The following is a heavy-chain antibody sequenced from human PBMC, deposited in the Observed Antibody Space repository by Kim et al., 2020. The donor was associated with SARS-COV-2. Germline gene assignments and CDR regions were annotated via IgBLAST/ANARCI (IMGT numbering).Heavy chain of an antibody. CDR1: GGSINNYY. CDR3: ARWGSGSYPLPDY. J-gene: IGHJ4*02. D-gene: IGHD3-10*01. CDR2: IYYSGST. V-gene: IGHV4-59*01. Sequence: SETLSLTCTVSGGSINNYYWSWIRQPPGHGLEWIGYIYYSGSTNYNPSLKSRVTISVDTSKNQFSLSLSPVTAADTAVYYCARWGSGSYPLPDYWGQGTLVTVSS.